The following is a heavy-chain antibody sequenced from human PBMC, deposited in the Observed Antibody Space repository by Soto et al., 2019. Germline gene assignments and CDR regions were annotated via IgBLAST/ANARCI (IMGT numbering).Heavy chain of an antibody. V-gene: IGHV4-34*01. CDR1: GGSFSGYY. J-gene: IGHJ4*02. CDR3: AKGYGDPNFDY. Sequence: SETLSLTCAVYGGSFSGYYWSWIRQPPGKGLEWIGEINHSGSTNYNPSLKSRVTISVDTSKNQFSLKLSSVTAADTAVYYCAKGYGDPNFDYWGQGTLVTVSS. D-gene: IGHD4-17*01. CDR2: INHSGST.